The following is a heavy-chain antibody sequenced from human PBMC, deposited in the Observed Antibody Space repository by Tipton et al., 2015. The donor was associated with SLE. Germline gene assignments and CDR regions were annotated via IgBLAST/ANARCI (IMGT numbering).Heavy chain of an antibody. CDR2: ISGSGGST. V-gene: IGHV3-23*01. Sequence: SLRLSCAASGFTFSSYSMNWVRQAPGKGLEWVSAISGSGGSTYYADSVKGRFTVSRDNSKNTLYLQMNSLRAEDTAVYYCAKDPTGTTGDYWGQGTLVTVSS. CDR3: AKDPTGTTGDY. CDR1: GFTFSSYS. J-gene: IGHJ4*02. D-gene: IGHD1-14*01.